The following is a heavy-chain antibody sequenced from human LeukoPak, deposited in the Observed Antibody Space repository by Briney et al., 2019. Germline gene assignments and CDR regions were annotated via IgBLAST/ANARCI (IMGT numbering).Heavy chain of an antibody. CDR1: GLTSGSYW. Sequence: GGSLRLSCAASGLTSGSYWMSWVRHTPGKGLEWVANIKHDGSERNYMESVKGRFTISRDNGKNSLHLQMNNLRAEDTAVYYCAAGSGWSSDYWGQGTLVTVSS. CDR3: AAGSGWSSDY. CDR2: IKHDGSER. V-gene: IGHV3-7*03. D-gene: IGHD6-19*01. J-gene: IGHJ4*02.